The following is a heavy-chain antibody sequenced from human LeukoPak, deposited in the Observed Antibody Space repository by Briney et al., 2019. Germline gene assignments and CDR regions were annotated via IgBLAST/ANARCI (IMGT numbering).Heavy chain of an antibody. Sequence: GGSLRLSCAASGFTFSNAWMNWVRQAPGKGLEWVGRIRSKADGGTTDYAAPVKGRFTILRDDSKNTLYLQLNSLTTEDTALYYCTVQYFDFWGEGTLVTVSS. CDR2: IRSKADGGTT. CDR1: GFTFSNAW. V-gene: IGHV3-15*01. J-gene: IGHJ4*02. CDR3: TVQYFDF.